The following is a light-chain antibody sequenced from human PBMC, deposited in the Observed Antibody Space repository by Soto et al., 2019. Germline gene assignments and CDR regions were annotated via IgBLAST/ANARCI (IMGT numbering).Light chain of an antibody. CDR1: QNIHIN. J-gene: IGKJ2*01. CDR2: GVT. V-gene: IGKV3-15*01. CDR3: QQYGGWPRT. Sequence: EIVMTQSPDTLSVSPGDTATLSCRSSQNIHINLAWYQQKPGQAPTLLIYGVTARAPGVPARFSGSGYGTDFTLTIRSVQSGDFGVFYCQQYGGWPRTFGLGTK.